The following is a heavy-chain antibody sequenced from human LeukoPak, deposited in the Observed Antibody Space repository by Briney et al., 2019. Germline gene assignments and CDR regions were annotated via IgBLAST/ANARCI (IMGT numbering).Heavy chain of an antibody. CDR3: RRNGDYVSWEVDAFDI. Sequence: SETLSLTCVVSGGSFSGYYWRWIRQPPGKGLEWIGEINHSGSTNYNPSLKSRVTISVDTSKNQFSLKLSSVTAADTAVYYCRRNGDYVSWEVDAFDIWGQGTMVTVSS. J-gene: IGHJ3*02. V-gene: IGHV4-34*01. CDR1: GGSFSGYY. D-gene: IGHD4-17*01. CDR2: INHSGST.